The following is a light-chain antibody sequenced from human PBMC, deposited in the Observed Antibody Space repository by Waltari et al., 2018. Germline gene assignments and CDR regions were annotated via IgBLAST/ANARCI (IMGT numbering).Light chain of an antibody. CDR2: GVT. CDR3: SSYTDTNTLHVV. Sequence: SALTQPASVSGSPGQSITISCTGTSSDIGDFNYISWYQQHPGEGPKLIIYGVTKRPSGVSKRFSGSKSGNTASLTISGLQADDEAEYFCSSYTDTNTLHVVFGGGTKLSVL. J-gene: IGLJ2*01. CDR1: SSDIGDFNY. V-gene: IGLV2-14*03.